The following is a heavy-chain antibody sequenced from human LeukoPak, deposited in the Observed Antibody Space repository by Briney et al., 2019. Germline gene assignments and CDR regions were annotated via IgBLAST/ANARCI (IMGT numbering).Heavy chain of an antibody. CDR1: GYTFTDYY. J-gene: IGHJ1*01. D-gene: IGHD3-22*01. CDR2: INPNSGGT. CDR3: ATVPYYYDSSGYYSAAENFHH. V-gene: IGHV1-2*02. Sequence: EASVKVSCKASGYTFTDYYIHWVRQAPGQGLEWMGWINPNSGGTNYAQRFQGRVTMTRDTSISTAYMELSRLMSDDTAVYYCATVPYYYDSSGYYSAAENFHHWGQGTRVTVSS.